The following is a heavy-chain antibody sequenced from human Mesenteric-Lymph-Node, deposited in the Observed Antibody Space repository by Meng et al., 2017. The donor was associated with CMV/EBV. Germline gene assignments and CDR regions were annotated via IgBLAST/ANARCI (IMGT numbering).Heavy chain of an antibody. V-gene: IGHV3-48*04. Sequence: GESLKISCAASGFTFSSYSMNWVRQAPGKGLEWVSYISSSSSTIYYADSVKGRFTISRDNAKNSLYLQMNSLRAEDTAVYYCTRPLRDDSSGYFSYWGQGTLVTVSS. CDR2: ISSSSSTI. CDR3: TRPLRDDSSGYFSY. J-gene: IGHJ4*02. D-gene: IGHD3-22*01. CDR1: GFTFSSYS.